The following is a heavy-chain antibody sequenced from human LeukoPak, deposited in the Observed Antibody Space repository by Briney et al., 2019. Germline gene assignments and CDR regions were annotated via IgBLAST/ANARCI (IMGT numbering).Heavy chain of an antibody. CDR1: GFTFSSYA. D-gene: IGHD2-15*01. J-gene: IGHJ3*02. V-gene: IGHV3-21*01. CDR2: ISSSSSYI. CDR3: ARKAVSPLGAFDI. Sequence: GGSLRLSCAASGFTFSSYAMHWVRQAPGKGLEWVSSISSSSSYIYYADSVKGRFTISRDNAKNSLYLQMNSLRAEDTAVYYCARKAVSPLGAFDIWGQGTMVTVSS.